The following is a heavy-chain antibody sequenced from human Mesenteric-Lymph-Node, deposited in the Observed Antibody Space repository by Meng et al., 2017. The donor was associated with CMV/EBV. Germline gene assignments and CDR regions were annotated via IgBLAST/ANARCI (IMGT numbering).Heavy chain of an antibody. CDR1: RYA. CDR3: ARDFHPALWSGYNYFYGMDV. J-gene: IGHJ6*02. V-gene: IGHV1-69*01. D-gene: IGHD3-3*01. Sequence: RYAINWQRQAPGLGLEWTGGSIPIFGTANYAQKCQGSVTFTADESTNTAYMELSSLRSAETAIYYRARDFHPALWSGYNYFYGMDVWGQGTTVTVSS. CDR2: SIPIFGTA.